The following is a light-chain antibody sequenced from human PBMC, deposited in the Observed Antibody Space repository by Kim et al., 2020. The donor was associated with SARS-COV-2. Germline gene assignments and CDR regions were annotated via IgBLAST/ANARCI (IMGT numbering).Light chain of an antibody. V-gene: IGLV3-9*01. CDR1: NIVTKN. J-gene: IGLJ3*02. CDR2: RDT. Sequence: SYELTQPLSVSVALGQTARITCGGNNIVTKNVHWYQQKPGQAHVLVMYRDTNRPSGIPERFSGSNSGNTATLTISRAQAGDEADYYCQVWDSSTWVFGGGTQLTVL. CDR3: QVWDSSTWV.